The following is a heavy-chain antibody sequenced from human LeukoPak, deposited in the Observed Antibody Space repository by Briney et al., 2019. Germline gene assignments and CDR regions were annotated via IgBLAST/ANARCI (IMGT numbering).Heavy chain of an antibody. CDR2: INPSGGST. CDR1: GYTFTSYY. Sequence: ASVKVSCKASGYTFTSYYMHWVRQAPGQGLEWMGIINPSGGSTSYAQKFQGRVTMTRDTSTSTVYMELSSLRSEDTAVYYCARDRGAVAGYYYYYGMDVWGQGTTATVSS. J-gene: IGHJ6*02. D-gene: IGHD6-19*01. V-gene: IGHV1-46*01. CDR3: ARDRGAVAGYYYYYGMDV.